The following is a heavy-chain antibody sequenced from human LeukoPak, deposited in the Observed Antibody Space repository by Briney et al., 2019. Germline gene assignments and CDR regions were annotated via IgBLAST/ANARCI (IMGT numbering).Heavy chain of an antibody. J-gene: IGHJ5*02. CDR1: GGCISSYY. D-gene: IGHD3-9*01. CDR2: IYYSGST. V-gene: IGHV4-59*08. CDR3: AGSSHPYDILHYLNHWFDP. Sequence: SETLSLTCTVSGGCISSYYWSWIRQPPGKGLEWIGYIYYSGSTSYNPSHKSRVCKSADPSKHQYSLELSSATAAHTDVYYCAGSSHPYDILHYLNHWFDPWGQGTLVTVSS.